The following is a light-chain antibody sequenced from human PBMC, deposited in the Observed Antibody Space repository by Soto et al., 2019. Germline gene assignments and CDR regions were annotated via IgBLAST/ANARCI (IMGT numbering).Light chain of an antibody. CDR3: QSYDSSLSGYV. J-gene: IGLJ1*01. CDR2: GNS. V-gene: IGLV1-40*01. Sequence: QSVLTQPPSVSGAPGQRVTISCTGSSSNIGAGYDVHWYQQLPGTAPKLLISGNSHRPSGVPDRFSGSKSGTSASLAITGLQAEDEADYYCQSYDSSLSGYVFGTGTKLTVL. CDR1: SSNIGAGYD.